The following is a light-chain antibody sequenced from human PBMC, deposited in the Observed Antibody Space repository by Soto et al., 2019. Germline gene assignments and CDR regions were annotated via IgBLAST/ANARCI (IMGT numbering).Light chain of an antibody. V-gene: IGLV2-23*01. CDR2: EGS. CDR3: CSFVGTTTV. Sequence: QSALTQPASVSGSPGQSIIISCTGASIDVGTYDLVSWYQHHPGKAPKLVIYEGSQRPSWVSNRFSGSQSGNTASLTISGLQADDDADYYCCSFVGTTTVFGGGTKLTVL. J-gene: IGLJ2*01. CDR1: SIDVGTYDL.